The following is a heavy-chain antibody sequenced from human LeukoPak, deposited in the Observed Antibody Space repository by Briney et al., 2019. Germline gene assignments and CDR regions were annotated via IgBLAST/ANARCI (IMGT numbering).Heavy chain of an antibody. V-gene: IGHV3-74*01. CDR3: AKTEDYYDSSGLDYFDY. CDR2: INTDGSST. D-gene: IGHD3-22*01. J-gene: IGHJ4*02. Sequence: GGSLRLSCAASGFTFSSYWMHWVRQAPGKGLVWVSRINTDGSSTNYADSVKGRFTISRDNAKNTLYLQVDSLRAEDTAVYYCAKTEDYYDSSGLDYFDYWGQGTLVTVSS. CDR1: GFTFSSYW.